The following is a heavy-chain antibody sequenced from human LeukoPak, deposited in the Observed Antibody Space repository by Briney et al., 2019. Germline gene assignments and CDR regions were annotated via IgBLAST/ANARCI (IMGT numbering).Heavy chain of an antibody. CDR1: GFSFSSYW. J-gene: IGHJ5*01. CDR3: ARGMTVAANWFDS. V-gene: IGHV3-7*01. Sequence: GGSLRLSCAASGFSFSSYWMNWVRQAPGKGLEWVANIKQDGSEKYYVDSVEGRFTISRDNAENSLYLQMNSLRAEDTAVYYCARGMTVAANWFDSWGQGTLVTVSS. CDR2: IKQDGSEK. D-gene: IGHD6-19*01.